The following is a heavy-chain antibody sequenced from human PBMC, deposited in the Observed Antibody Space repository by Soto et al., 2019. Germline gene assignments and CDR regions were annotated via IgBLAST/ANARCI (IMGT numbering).Heavy chain of an antibody. D-gene: IGHD6-13*01. CDR3: ARPTRERIASAGKYYYHGMDV. CDR1: GYTFTSYY. V-gene: IGHV1-46*01. CDR2: INPSGGST. J-gene: IGHJ6*02. Sequence: GASVKVSCKASGYTFTSYYMHWVRQAPGQGLEWMGIINPSGGSTSYAQKFQGRVTMTRDASTSTAYMELSSLRSEDTAVYYCARPTRERIASAGKYYYHGMDVWGQGTTVTVSS.